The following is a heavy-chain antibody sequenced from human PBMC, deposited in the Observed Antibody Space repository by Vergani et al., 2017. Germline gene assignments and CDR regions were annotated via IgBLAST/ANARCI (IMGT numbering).Heavy chain of an antibody. J-gene: IGHJ5*02. CDR1: GGSFSGYY. CDR3: ARHGAIAAYNWFDP. Sequence: QVQLQQWGAGLLKPSETLSLTCAVYGGSFSGYYWSWIRQPPGKGLEWIGEINHSGSTNYNPSLKSRVTISVDTSKNQFSLKLSSVTAADTAVYYCARHGAIAAYNWFDPWGQGTLVT. V-gene: IGHV4-34*01. D-gene: IGHD6-6*01. CDR2: INHSGST.